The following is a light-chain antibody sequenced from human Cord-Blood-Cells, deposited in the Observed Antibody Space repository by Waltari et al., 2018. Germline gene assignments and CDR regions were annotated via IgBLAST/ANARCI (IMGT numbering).Light chain of an antibody. CDR3: QQSYSTPYS. Sequence: DLQMTQPPSSLSASLGDRVTITCRASQTISSYLHWYQQKPGKAPKLLIYAASSFQSGVPSRFSGSGSGTDFTLTISSLQPEDFATYYCQQSYSTPYSFGQGTKLEIK. CDR2: AAS. CDR1: QTISSY. V-gene: IGKV1-39*01. J-gene: IGKJ2*03.